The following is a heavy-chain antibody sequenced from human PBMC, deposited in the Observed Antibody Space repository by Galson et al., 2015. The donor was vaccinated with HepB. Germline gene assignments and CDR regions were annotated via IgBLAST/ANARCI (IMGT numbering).Heavy chain of an antibody. CDR1: GYTFTSYG. J-gene: IGHJ5*02. D-gene: IGHD2-2*01. V-gene: IGHV1-18*01. Sequence: KVSCKASGYTFTSYGISWVRQAPGQGLEWMGWISTYNGNTNYAQKLQGRVTMTTDTSTSTAYMELRSLRSDDTAVYYCARDKRKVPAAFYGFDPWGQGTLVTVSS. CDR3: ARDKRKVPAAFYGFDP. CDR2: ISTYNGNT.